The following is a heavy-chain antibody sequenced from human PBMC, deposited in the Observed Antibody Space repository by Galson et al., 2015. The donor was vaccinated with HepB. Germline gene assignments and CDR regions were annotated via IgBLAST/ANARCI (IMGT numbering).Heavy chain of an antibody. Sequence: SLRLSCAASGFTFSNYGMYWVRQAPGKGLEWVAVVSSDGNNKDYGDSVKGRFTISRDNSKNTLYLQMNSLGAEDTAVYYCARGELGGVAHYSDYWGQGTLVTVSS. D-gene: IGHD1-26*01. CDR3: ARGELGGVAHYSDY. CDR2: VSSDGNNK. CDR1: GFTFSNYG. J-gene: IGHJ4*02. V-gene: IGHV3-30*03.